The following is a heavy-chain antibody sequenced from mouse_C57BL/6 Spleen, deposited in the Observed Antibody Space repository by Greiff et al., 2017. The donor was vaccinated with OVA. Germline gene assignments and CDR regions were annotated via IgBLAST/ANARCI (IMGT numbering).Heavy chain of an antibody. CDR3: AGNYVSFDY. CDR2: ISYAGSN. V-gene: IGHV3-6*01. Sequence: VQLKESGPGLVKPSQSLSLTCSVTGYSITSGYYWNWIRQFPGNKLEWMGYISYAGSNNYNPSLKNRISITRDTSKNQFFLKLNSVTTEDTATYYCAGNYVSFDYWGQGTTLTVSS. J-gene: IGHJ2*01. CDR1: GYSITSGYY. D-gene: IGHD2-1*01.